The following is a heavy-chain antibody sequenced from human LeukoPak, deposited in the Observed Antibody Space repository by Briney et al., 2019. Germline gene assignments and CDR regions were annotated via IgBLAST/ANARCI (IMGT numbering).Heavy chain of an antibody. D-gene: IGHD3-10*01. V-gene: IGHV3-23*01. J-gene: IGHJ4*02. Sequence: SGGSLRLSCAASGFTFSSYAMSWVRQAPGKGLEWVSAISGSGGSTYYADSVKGRFTISRDNSKNTLYLQMNSLRAEDTAVYYCAKDELRSSGTYYGFFDYWGQGTLVTASS. CDR1: GFTFSSYA. CDR2: ISGSGGST. CDR3: AKDELRSSGTYYGFFDY.